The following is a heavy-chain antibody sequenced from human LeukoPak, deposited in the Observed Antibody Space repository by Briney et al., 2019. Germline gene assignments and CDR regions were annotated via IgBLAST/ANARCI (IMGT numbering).Heavy chain of an antibody. CDR3: ARVENDFWSGYPTHFDY. CDR2: IYYSGST. V-gene: IGHV4-30-4*08. CDR1: GGSISSGDYC. D-gene: IGHD3-3*01. Sequence: SETLSLTCTVSGGSISSGDYCWSWIRQPPGKGLEWIGYIYYSGSTYYNPSLKSRVTISVDTSKNQFSLKLSSVTAADTAVYYCARVENDFWSGYPTHFDYWGQGTLVTVSS. J-gene: IGHJ4*02.